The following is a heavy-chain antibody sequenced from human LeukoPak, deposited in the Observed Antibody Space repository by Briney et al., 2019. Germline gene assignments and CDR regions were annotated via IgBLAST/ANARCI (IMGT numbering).Heavy chain of an antibody. J-gene: IGHJ6*02. D-gene: IGHD3-3*01. CDR1: GGSVSSGGYY. CDR3: ARASYYDFWSGYYYYGMDV. Sequence: PSETLSLTCTVSGGSVSSGGYYWNWIRQSPGKGLEWIGYIYYSGSTNYNPSLKSRVTISVDTSKNQFSLKLSSVTAADTAVYYCARASYYDFWSGYYYYGMDVWGQGTTVTVSS. V-gene: IGHV4-61*08. CDR2: IYYSGST.